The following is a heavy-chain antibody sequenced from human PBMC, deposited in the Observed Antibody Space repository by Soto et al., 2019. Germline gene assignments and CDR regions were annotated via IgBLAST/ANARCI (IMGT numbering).Heavy chain of an antibody. J-gene: IGHJ6*02. CDR2: ISGSGGST. V-gene: IGHV3-23*01. CDR3: ANDLYYYYGMDV. CDR1: GFTFSSYA. Sequence: GGSLRLSCAASGFTFSSYAMSWVRQAPGKGLEWVSAISGSGGSTYYADSVKGRFTISRDNSKNTLYLQMNSLRAEDTAVYYCANDLYYYYGMDVWGQGTTVTVSS.